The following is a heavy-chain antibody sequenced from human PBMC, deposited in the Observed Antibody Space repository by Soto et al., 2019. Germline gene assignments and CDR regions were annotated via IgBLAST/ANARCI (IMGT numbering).Heavy chain of an antibody. J-gene: IGHJ4*02. CDR3: ARDFSGPMDY. D-gene: IGHD3-10*01. CDR2: IYPSGGST. CDR1: GYTFTNYY. Sequence: GASVKVSCKASGYTFTNYYMHWVRQAPGQGLEWMGIIYPSGGSTRNAQKFQGRVTMTRDTSTSTVYMELCSLRSEDTAVYYCARDFSGPMDYWGRGTLVTVSS. V-gene: IGHV1-46*01.